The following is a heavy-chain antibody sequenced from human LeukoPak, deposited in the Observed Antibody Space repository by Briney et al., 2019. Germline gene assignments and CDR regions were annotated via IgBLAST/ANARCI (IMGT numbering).Heavy chain of an antibody. D-gene: IGHD2-8*01. CDR3: AKARETNGFYRYFDY. Sequence: GGSLRLSCAASGFTFSSYCMSWVRQAPGKGLEWVLDISGSGGSTYYADSVKGRFTISRDNSKNTLYLRMDALGADDTAIYYCAKARETNGFYRYFDYWGQGTLVTVSS. CDR1: GFTFSSYC. CDR2: ISGSGGST. V-gene: IGHV3-23*01. J-gene: IGHJ4*02.